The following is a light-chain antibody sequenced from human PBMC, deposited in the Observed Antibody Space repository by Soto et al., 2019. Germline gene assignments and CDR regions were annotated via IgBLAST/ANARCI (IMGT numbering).Light chain of an antibody. CDR1: QNVGSN. V-gene: IGKV3-15*01. J-gene: IGKJ1*01. CDR2: GAS. Sequence: EVVMTQFPATLSVSPGERATLCCRASQNVGSNLGWYQQKPGQAPRLLMSGASTRATGIPARFSGSGSGTEFTLTITSLQSEDFAVYYCQQFNIWPRTFGQGTKVDIK. CDR3: QQFNIWPRT.